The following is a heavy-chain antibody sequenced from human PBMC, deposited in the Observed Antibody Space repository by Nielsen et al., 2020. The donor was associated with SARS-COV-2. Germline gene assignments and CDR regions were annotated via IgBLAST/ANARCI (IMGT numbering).Heavy chain of an antibody. V-gene: IGHV3-9*01. CDR1: GFTFDDYA. CDR2: ISWNSGSI. Sequence: SLKISCAASGFTFDDYAMHWVRQAPGKGLEWVSGISWNSGSIGYADSVKGRFTISRDNAKNYLYLQMNSLRAEDTALYYCAKDPLAYDSGSYCYWGQGTLVTVSS. CDR3: AKDPLAYDSGSYCY. J-gene: IGHJ4*02. D-gene: IGHD1-26*01.